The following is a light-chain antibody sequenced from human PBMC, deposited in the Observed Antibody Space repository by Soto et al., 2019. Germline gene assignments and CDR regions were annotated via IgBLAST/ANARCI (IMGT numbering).Light chain of an antibody. CDR3: QQRSAWPLT. CDR2: DGS. V-gene: IGKV3-11*01. Sequence: IVLTQSPATLSLSPGEGATLSCRASQSIGDYVAWFQQKPGQAPRLLIYDGSNRAVGIPARFSVSASGTDSTLTISSLEPEDFAVYYCQQRSAWPLTFGGGTRVEI. J-gene: IGKJ4*01. CDR1: QSIGDY.